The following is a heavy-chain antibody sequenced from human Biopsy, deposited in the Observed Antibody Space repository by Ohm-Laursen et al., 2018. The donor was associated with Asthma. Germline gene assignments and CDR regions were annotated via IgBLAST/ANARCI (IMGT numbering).Heavy chain of an antibody. D-gene: IGHD3-16*01. CDR2: IYYIGST. Sequence: PSQTLSLTCTVSGGSISSGAYYWSWVRQPPGKGLEWIGYIYYIGSTYYNPSLKSRVAISLDTSKNQFSLKLSSVTAADTAVYFCARRGGVRRYFDYWGQGTPVTVSS. J-gene: IGHJ4*02. V-gene: IGHV4-30-4*01. CDR3: ARRGGVRRYFDY. CDR1: GGSISSGAYY.